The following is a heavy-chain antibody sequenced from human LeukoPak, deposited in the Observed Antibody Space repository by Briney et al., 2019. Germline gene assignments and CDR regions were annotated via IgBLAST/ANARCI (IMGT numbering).Heavy chain of an antibody. CDR2: MNPNSGNT. Sequence: GASVKVSCKASGYTFTSYDINWVRQATGQGLEWMGWMNPNSGNTGYAQKFQGRVIITRDTSISTAYMELSSLRSEDTAVYYCASTDSSGPFDYWGQGTLVTVSS. D-gene: IGHD3-22*01. V-gene: IGHV1-8*03. J-gene: IGHJ4*02. CDR3: ASTDSSGPFDY. CDR1: GYTFTSYD.